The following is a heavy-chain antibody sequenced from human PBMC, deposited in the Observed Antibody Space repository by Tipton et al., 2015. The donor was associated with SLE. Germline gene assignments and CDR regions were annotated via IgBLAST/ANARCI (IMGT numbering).Heavy chain of an antibody. J-gene: IGHJ4*02. CDR3: ARDPKY. V-gene: IGHV4-38-2*02. CDR2: MYFSGNT. CDR1: LYSIGSGFY. Sequence: LRLSCTVSLYSIGSGFYWDWVRQAPGKGLEWIGSMYFSGNTYYNPFLRSRVTISADTSKNQFSLKLTSVTAADTAVYYCARDPKYWGQGTLVIVSS.